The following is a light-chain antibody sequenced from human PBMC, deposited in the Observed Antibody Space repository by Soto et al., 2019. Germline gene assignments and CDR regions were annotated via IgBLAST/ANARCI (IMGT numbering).Light chain of an antibody. CDR1: QSVSSS. CDR3: QQTYSTPPFT. V-gene: IGKV1-39*01. Sequence: DIQMTQSPSSLSASVGDRVTITCRASQSVSSSLNWYQQKPGKAPILLIYDATRLQSGVPSRFSGSGSGTDFTLTISSLQPEDFATYSCQQTYSTPPFTFGPGTKVDIK. CDR2: DAT. J-gene: IGKJ3*01.